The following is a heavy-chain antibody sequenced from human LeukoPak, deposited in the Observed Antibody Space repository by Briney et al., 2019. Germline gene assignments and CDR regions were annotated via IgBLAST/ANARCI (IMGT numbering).Heavy chain of an antibody. D-gene: IGHD6-13*01. CDR2: ISRSNSFI. CDR3: ARGIAAAGDY. J-gene: IGHJ4*02. CDR1: GFTFSSYT. V-gene: IGHV3-21*01. Sequence: GGSLRLSCAASGFTFSSYTMNWVRQAPGKGLEWVSSISRSNSFIYYADSVKGRFTISRDDARNSLYLQMNSLRAEDTAVYYCARGIAAAGDYWGQGTLVTVSS.